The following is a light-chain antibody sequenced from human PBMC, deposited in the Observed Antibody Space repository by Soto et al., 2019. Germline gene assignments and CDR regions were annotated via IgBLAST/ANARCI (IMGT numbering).Light chain of an antibody. V-gene: IGKV3-20*01. CDR3: QQYHTSPLM. Sequence: EIVLTQSPGTLSLSPGERATLACRASQSVRSNYLAWYQQKPVQAPRLLIYGASSRATGIPDRFSGSGSGTDFTLTISRLEPEDLAVYYCQQYHTSPLMFGQGTKVDIK. CDR2: GAS. CDR1: QSVRSNY. J-gene: IGKJ1*01.